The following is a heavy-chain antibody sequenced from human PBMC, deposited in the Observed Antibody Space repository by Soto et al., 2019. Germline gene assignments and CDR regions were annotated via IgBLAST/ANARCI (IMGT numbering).Heavy chain of an antibody. Sequence: SVKVSCKASGGTFSSYAISWVRQAPGQGLEWMGGIIPIFGTANYAQKFQGRVTITADESTSTAYMELSSLRSEDTAVYYCARERVLMVYAADHYYYYGMDVWGQGTTVTV. CDR1: GGTFSSYA. CDR3: ARERVLMVYAADHYYYYGMDV. CDR2: IIPIFGTA. V-gene: IGHV1-69*13. D-gene: IGHD2-8*01. J-gene: IGHJ6*02.